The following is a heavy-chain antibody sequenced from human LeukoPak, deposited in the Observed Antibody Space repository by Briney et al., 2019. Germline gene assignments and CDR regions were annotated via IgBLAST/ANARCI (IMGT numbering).Heavy chain of an antibody. CDR3: ARDLGLSHAFDI. CDR2: INAGNGNT. Sequence: ASVKVSCKASGYTFTSYAMHWVRQAPGQRLEWMGWINAGNGNTKYSQKFQGRVTITRDTSASTAYMELSSLRSEDTAVYYCARDLGLSHAFDIWGQGTMVTVSS. J-gene: IGHJ3*02. CDR1: GYTFTSYA. V-gene: IGHV1-3*01.